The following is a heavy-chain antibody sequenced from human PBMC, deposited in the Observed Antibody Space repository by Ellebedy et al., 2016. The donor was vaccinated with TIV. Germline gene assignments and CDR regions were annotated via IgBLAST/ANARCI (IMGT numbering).Heavy chain of an antibody. CDR2: NSASSGDT. Sequence: AASVKVSCKTSGYTFTNYDITWVRQAPGQGLQWVGWNSASSGDTTYAREFQGRATMTADTSTSTAYLELRSLISGDTAVYYCARDLHTTGWYGADYFDYWGQGALVTVSA. CDR1: GYTFTNYD. J-gene: IGHJ4*02. CDR3: ARDLHTTGWYGADYFDY. D-gene: IGHD6-19*01. V-gene: IGHV1-18*01.